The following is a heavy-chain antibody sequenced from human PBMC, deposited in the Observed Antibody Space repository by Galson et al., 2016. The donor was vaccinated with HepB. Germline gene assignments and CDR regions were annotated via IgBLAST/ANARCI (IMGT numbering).Heavy chain of an antibody. V-gene: IGHV3-15*01. CDR1: GFTFSNAW. CDR3: TTISRPLYDFWRKTKGGGWAYFDY. CDR2: IKSKPNGGTI. Sequence: SLRLSCAASGFTFSNAWMSWVRQAPGKGLEWVGRIKSKPNGGTIDYVAPVKGRFTISRDDSKNTLYLQMSSLTTEDTAIYYCTTISRPLYDFWRKTKGGGWAYFDYWGQGTLVTVSS. J-gene: IGHJ4*02. D-gene: IGHD3-3*01.